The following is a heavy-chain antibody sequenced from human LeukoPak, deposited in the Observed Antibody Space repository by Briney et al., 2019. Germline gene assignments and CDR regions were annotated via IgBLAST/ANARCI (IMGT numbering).Heavy chain of an antibody. J-gene: IGHJ4*02. CDR1: GGSISSYY. Sequence: PSETLSLTCTVSGGSISSYYWSWIRQPPGKGLEWIGYIYYSGSTYYNPSLKSRVTISVDTSKNQFSLKLSSVTAADTAVYYCARRPQLVLYFDYWGQGTLVTVSS. D-gene: IGHD6-13*01. CDR3: ARRPQLVLYFDY. CDR2: IYYSGST. V-gene: IGHV4-59*08.